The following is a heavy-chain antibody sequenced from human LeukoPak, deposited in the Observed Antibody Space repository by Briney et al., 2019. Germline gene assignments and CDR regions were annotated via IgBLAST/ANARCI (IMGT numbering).Heavy chain of an antibody. D-gene: IGHD3-10*01. V-gene: IGHV3-7*03. CDR2: INQVGSSK. J-gene: IGHJ6*03. Sequence: SGGSLRLSCAASGFTFTTYWMGWVRQAPGKGPEWVANINQVGSSKYFVDSVKGRFIISRDNAKNSLYLQMNSLRDEDTAVYYCAKGGAVSSKSITLLRGTRRYDYYMDVWGKGTTVTISS. CDR3: AKGGAVSSKSITLLRGTRRYDYYMDV. CDR1: GFTFTTYW.